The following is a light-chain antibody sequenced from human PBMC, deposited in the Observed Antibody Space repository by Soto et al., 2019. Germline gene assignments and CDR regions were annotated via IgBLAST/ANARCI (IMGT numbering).Light chain of an antibody. J-gene: IGLJ1*01. V-gene: IGLV2-23*01. Sequence: QSALTQPASVSRSPGQSITISWTGSRSDVGRYNYVSWYQQHPGKAPKLIIYEGSKRPSGVSNRFSGSKSGNTASLTISGLQAEDEADYYCCSYAGSSTYVFGTGTKLTVL. CDR2: EGS. CDR3: CSYAGSSTYV. CDR1: RSDVGRYNY.